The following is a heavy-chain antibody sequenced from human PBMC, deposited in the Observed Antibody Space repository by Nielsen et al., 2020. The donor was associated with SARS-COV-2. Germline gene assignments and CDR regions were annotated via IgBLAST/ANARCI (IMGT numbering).Heavy chain of an antibody. V-gene: IGHV3-30*18. J-gene: IGHJ6*02. D-gene: IGHD1-14*01. Sequence: GGSLRLSCAASGFTFSSYGMHWVRQAPGKGLEWVAVISYDGSNKYYADSVKGRFTISRDNSKNTLYLQMNSLRAEDTAVYYCAKVLGEQEPTKYPGGYYYYGMDVWGQGTTVTVSS. CDR1: GFTFSSYG. CDR2: ISYDGSNK. CDR3: AKVLGEQEPTKYPGGYYYYGMDV.